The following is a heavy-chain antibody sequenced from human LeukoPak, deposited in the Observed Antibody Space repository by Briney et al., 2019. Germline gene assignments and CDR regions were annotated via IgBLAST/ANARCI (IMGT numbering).Heavy chain of an antibody. D-gene: IGHD3-16*02. V-gene: IGHV4-59*01. Sequence: SETLSLTCTVSGGSISSYYWSWIRQPPGKGLEWIGYIYYSGSTNYNPSLKSRVTISVDTSKNQFSLKLSSVTAADTAVYYCARYVCGSYPTFEDYWGQGTLVTVSS. CDR2: IYYSGST. J-gene: IGHJ4*02. CDR3: ARYVCGSYPTFEDY. CDR1: GGSISSYY.